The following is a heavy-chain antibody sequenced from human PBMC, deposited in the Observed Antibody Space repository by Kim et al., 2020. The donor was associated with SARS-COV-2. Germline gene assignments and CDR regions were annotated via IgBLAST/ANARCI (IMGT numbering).Heavy chain of an antibody. CDR1: GGSFSGYY. Sequence: SETLSLTCAVYGGSFSGYYWSWIRQPPGKGLEWIGEINHSGSTNYNPSLKSRVTISVDTSKNQFSLKLSSVTAADTAVYYCARAPYYYDSSGYHFDYWGQGTLVTVSS. D-gene: IGHD3-22*01. CDR2: INHSGST. V-gene: IGHV4-34*01. CDR3: ARAPYYYDSSGYHFDY. J-gene: IGHJ4*02.